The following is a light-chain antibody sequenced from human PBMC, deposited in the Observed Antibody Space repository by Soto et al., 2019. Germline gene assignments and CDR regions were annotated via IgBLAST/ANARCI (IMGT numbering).Light chain of an antibody. CDR2: DVI. CDR3: SSYTSSSTLV. Sequence: QSALTQPASVSGSPGQSITISCTGTSSDIGYYNYVSWYQQHPGKAPKLMIYDVINRPSGVSNRFSGSKSGNTASLTISGLQAEDEADYYCSSYTSSSTLVFGIGTKVTVL. V-gene: IGLV2-14*01. J-gene: IGLJ1*01. CDR1: SSDIGYYNY.